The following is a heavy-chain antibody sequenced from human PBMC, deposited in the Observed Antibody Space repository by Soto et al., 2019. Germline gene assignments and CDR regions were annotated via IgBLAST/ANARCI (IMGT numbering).Heavy chain of an antibody. Sequence: GGSLRLSCAASGFTFSSYAMSWVRQAPGKGLEWVSAISGSGGSTYYADSVKGRFTISRDNSKNTLYLQMNSLRAEDTAVYYCAKLAVAGGTGVQYYFDYWGQGTLVTVSS. V-gene: IGHV3-23*01. CDR1: GFTFSSYA. CDR3: AKLAVAGGTGVQYYFDY. J-gene: IGHJ4*02. CDR2: ISGSGGST. D-gene: IGHD6-19*01.